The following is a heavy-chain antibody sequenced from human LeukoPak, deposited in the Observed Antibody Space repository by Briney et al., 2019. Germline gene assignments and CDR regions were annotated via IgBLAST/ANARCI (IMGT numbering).Heavy chain of an antibody. J-gene: IGHJ2*01. Sequence: ASVKVSCKASGGTFSSYAISWVRQAPGQGLEWMGGIIPIFGTANYAQKFQGRVTMTRNTSISTAYMELSSLRSEDTAVYYCARAFSTYYYDSSGYYWYFDLWGRGTLVTVSS. CDR2: IIPIFGTA. V-gene: IGHV1-69*05. D-gene: IGHD3-22*01. CDR3: ARAFSTYYYDSSGYYWYFDL. CDR1: GGTFSSYA.